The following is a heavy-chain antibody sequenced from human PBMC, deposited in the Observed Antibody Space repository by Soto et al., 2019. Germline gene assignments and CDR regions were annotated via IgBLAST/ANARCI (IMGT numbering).Heavy chain of an antibody. V-gene: IGHV4-39*01. CDR2: IYYSGST. CDR3: ARQVRQWLVDY. J-gene: IGHJ4*02. D-gene: IGHD6-19*01. CDR1: GGSISSSSYY. Sequence: SETLSLTCTVSGGSISSSSYYWGWIRQPPGKGLEWIGSIYYSGSTYYNPSLKSRVIISVDTSKNQFSLKLSSVTAADTAVYYCARQVRQWLVDYWGQGTLVTVSS.